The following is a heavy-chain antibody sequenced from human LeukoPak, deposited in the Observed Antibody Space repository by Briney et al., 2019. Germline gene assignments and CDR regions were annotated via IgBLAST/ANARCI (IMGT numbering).Heavy chain of an antibody. V-gene: IGHV4-39*01. CDR2: IYYSGST. CDR1: GGSISSSSYY. Sequence: SETLSLTCTVSGGSISSSSYYWGWIRQPPGKGLEWIGSIYYSGSTYYNASFKSRVTIYVDTSKNQFSLKLSSVTAADTAVYYCATQYRGAIRGGAFDVWGQGTMVTVS. J-gene: IGHJ3*01. D-gene: IGHD1-26*01. CDR3: ATQYRGAIRGGAFDV.